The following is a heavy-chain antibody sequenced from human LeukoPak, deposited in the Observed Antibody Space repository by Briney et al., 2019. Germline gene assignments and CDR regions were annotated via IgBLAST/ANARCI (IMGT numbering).Heavy chain of an antibody. CDR1: GYTFTSYG. V-gene: IGHV1-18*01. CDR2: ISAYNGNT. CDR3: ARVPTYYDILTGYYNVNWFDP. D-gene: IGHD3-9*01. J-gene: IGHJ5*02. Sequence: HRASVKVSCKASGYTFTSYGISWVRQAPGQGLEWMGWISAYNGNTNYAQKLQGRVTMTTDTSTSTAYMELRSLRSDDTAVYYCARVPTYYDILTGYYNVNWFDPWGQGTLVTVSS.